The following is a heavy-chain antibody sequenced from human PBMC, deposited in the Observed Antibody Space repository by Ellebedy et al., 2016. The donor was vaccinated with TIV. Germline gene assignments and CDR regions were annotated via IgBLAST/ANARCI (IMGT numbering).Heavy chain of an antibody. CDR3: AREGASSGWALDN. CDR1: GGSISRYY. D-gene: IGHD6-19*01. Sequence: MPSETLSLTCTVSGGSISRYYWNWIRQPPGKGLEWMRNIYSSGSTHYNTSLKSRITISLDTSKNLFSLKLTSVTAADTAVYYCAREGASSGWALDNWGQGTLVTVSS. V-gene: IGHV4-59*01. CDR2: IYSSGST. J-gene: IGHJ4*02.